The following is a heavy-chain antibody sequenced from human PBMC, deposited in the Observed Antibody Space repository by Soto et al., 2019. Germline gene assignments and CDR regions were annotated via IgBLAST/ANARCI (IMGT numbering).Heavy chain of an antibody. D-gene: IGHD3-10*01. J-gene: IGHJ4*02. V-gene: IGHV4-59*01. CDR3: ARDRWGEDGSGSYSLDY. CDR1: GGSISSYY. Sequence: QVQLQESGPGLVKPSETLSLTCTVSGGSISSYYWSWIRQPPGKGLEWIGYIYYSGSTNYNPSLTSRVTISVDTSKNQFPLKLSSVTAADTAVYYCARDRWGEDGSGSYSLDYWGQGTLVTVSS. CDR2: IYYSGST.